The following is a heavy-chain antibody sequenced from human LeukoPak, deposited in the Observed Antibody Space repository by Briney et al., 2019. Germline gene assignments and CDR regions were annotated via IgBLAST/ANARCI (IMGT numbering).Heavy chain of an antibody. CDR3: AGASEWEPYRFDS. D-gene: IGHD1-26*01. J-gene: IGHJ4*02. Sequence: GGSLRLSCAASGFTFSSYGMHWVRQAPGKGLGWVAVIWYDGSNKYYADSVKGRFTISRDNSKNTLYLQMNSLRAEDTAVYYCAGASEWEPYRFDSWGQGTLVTVSS. V-gene: IGHV3-33*01. CDR1: GFTFSSYG. CDR2: IWYDGSNK.